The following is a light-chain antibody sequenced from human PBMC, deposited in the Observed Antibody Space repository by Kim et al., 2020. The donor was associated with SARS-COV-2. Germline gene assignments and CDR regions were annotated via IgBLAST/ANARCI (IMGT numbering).Light chain of an antibody. CDR1: RSFRSD. J-gene: IGKJ3*01. Sequence: PGERATLPCRAIRSFRSDLAWYQHKPGQALRLLFYVAYTVATGFPARFSGSVSGTEFTLTISSLQSEDIAVYYCLQYYNCPLTFGPGTKVDIK. CDR2: VAY. V-gene: IGKV3-15*01. CDR3: LQYYNCPLT.